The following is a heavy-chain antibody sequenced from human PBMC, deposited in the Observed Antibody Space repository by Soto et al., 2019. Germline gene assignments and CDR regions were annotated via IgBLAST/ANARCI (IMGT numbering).Heavy chain of an antibody. Sequence: PGGSLRLSCVASGFTFSSYAMHWVRQAPGKGLEWVAVISYDGSNKYYADSVKGRFTISRDNSKNTLYLQMNSLRAEDTAVYYCAKPGGIAAAGTPFDYWGQGTLVTVSS. CDR3: AKPGGIAAAGTPFDY. D-gene: IGHD6-13*01. V-gene: IGHV3-30-3*02. CDR1: GFTFSSYA. CDR2: ISYDGSNK. J-gene: IGHJ4*02.